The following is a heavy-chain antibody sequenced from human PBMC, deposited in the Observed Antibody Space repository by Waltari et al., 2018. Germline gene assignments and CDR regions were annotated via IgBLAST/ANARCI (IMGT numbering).Heavy chain of an antibody. V-gene: IGHV1-2*02. CDR2: INPNSGGT. J-gene: IGHJ4*02. Sequence: QVQLVQSGAEVKKPGASVKVSCKASGYTFTGYYMHWVRQAPGQGLEWMGWINPNSGGTNYAQKFQGRVTMTRDTSISTAYMELSRLRSDDTAVYYCARVNDDFWGGPSLSPNYYFDYWGQGTLVTVSS. CDR3: ARVNDDFWGGPSLSPNYYFDY. D-gene: IGHD3-3*01. CDR1: GYTFTGYY.